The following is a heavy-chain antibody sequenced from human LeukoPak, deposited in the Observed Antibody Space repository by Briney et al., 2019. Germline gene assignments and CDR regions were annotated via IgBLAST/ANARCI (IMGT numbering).Heavy chain of an antibody. V-gene: IGHV3-33*07. CDR1: GYIFCHFA. CDR3: ARAFRGYDNDAFDF. D-gene: IGHD5-12*01. J-gene: IGHJ3*01. CDR2: IWYDGSKK. Sequence: GGPQSLLCAASGYIFCHFALYWVREATGKGREGIAVIWYDGSKKYYADSVKGRFTISRDNSKNTVYLQVNSLRAEDTAVYYCARAFRGYDNDAFDFWGQGTMVTVSS.